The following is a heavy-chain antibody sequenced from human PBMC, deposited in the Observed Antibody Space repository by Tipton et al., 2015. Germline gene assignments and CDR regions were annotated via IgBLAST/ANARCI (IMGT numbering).Heavy chain of an antibody. Sequence: TLSLTCAVYGGSFSGYYWNWIRQPPGKRLEWIGSIYYSGSTYYNPSLKCPVTISIDTSKSQFFLKLTSVIAADTAIYFCARGRGWRVFDYWGQETRVTVTT. CDR1: GGSFSGYY. D-gene: IGHD3-10*01. J-gene: IGHJ4*02. CDR3: ARGRGWRVFDY. CDR2: IYYSGST. V-gene: IGHV4-34*01.